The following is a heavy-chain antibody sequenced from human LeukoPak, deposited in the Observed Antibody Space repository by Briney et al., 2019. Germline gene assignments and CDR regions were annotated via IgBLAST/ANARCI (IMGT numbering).Heavy chain of an antibody. D-gene: IGHD3-10*01. Sequence: PSETLSLTCTVSGGSISSYYWSWIRQPPGKGLEWIGYIHYSGSTNYNPSLKSRVTISLDTSKNQFSLKLSSVTAADTAVYYCARDTIGSGSYFDYWGQGALVTVSS. CDR2: IHYSGST. V-gene: IGHV4-59*01. CDR1: GGSISSYY. CDR3: ARDTIGSGSYFDY. J-gene: IGHJ4*02.